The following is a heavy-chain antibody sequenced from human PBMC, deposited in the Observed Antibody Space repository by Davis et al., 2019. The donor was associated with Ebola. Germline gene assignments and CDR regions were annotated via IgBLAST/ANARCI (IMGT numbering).Heavy chain of an antibody. V-gene: IGHV3-30*19. CDR3: ASNQGATMIQVYY. Sequence: PGGSLRLSCAASGFIFSTYGMHWVRQAPGKGLEWVEVISYDGSNKSYADSVKGRFTISRDNSKNTLYLQMNSLRAEDTAVYYCASNQGATMIQVYYWGQGTLVTVSS. CDR2: ISYDGSNK. D-gene: IGHD1-26*01. CDR1: GFIFSTYG. J-gene: IGHJ4*02.